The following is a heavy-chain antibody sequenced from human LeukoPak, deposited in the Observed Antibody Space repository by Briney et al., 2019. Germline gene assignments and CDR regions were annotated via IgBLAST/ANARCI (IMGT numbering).Heavy chain of an antibody. Sequence: SEALSLTCTVSGGSISSGGYYWSWIRQPPGKGLEWIGYIYHSGSTYYNPSLKSRVTISVDRSKNQFSLKLSSVTAADTAVYYCARAGSTSQLGYYYYYMDVWGKGTTVTVS. CDR3: ARAGSTSQLGYYYYYMDV. J-gene: IGHJ6*03. CDR2: IYHSGST. CDR1: GGSISSGGYY. V-gene: IGHV4-30-2*01. D-gene: IGHD2-2*01.